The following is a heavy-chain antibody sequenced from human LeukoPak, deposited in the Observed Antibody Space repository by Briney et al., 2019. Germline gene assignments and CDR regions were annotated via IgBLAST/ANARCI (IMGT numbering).Heavy chain of an antibody. CDR3: AREEGMRGYDFWSGEPDDY. D-gene: IGHD3-3*01. CDR1: GYTFTGYY. J-gene: IGHJ4*02. CDR2: INPNSGGT. Sequence: ASVKVSCEASGYTFTGYYMHWVRQAPGQGLEWMGWINPNSGGTNYAQKFQGRVTMTRDTSISTAYMELSRLRSDDTAVYYCAREEGMRGYDFWSGEPDDYWGQGTLVTVSS. V-gene: IGHV1-2*02.